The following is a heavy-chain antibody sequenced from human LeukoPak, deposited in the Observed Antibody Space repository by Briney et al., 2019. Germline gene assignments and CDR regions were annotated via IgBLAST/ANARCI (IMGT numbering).Heavy chain of an antibody. J-gene: IGHJ4*02. D-gene: IGHD6-19*01. Sequence: GESLKISCKGSGYSFTTCWIGWVRQMSGEGLEWMGIIYPGDSDTRYSPSFQGQVTISADKSISTAYLQWSSLKASDSAMYYCARSASGWGFDDWGQGTLVTVSS. CDR1: GYSFTTCW. CDR2: IYPGDSDT. V-gene: IGHV5-51*01. CDR3: ARSASGWGFDD.